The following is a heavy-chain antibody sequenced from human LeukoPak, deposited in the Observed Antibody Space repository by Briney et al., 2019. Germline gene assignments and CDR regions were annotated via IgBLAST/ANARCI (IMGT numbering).Heavy chain of an antibody. CDR2: IYYSGST. V-gene: IGHV4-39*01. J-gene: IGHJ3*02. D-gene: IGHD6-13*01. Sequence: SETLSLTCTVSGGSISSSSYYWGWIRQPPGKGLEWIGSIYYSGSTYYNPSLKSRVTISVDTSKNQFSLKLRSVTAADTAVYYCANPGIAAAGSAFDIWGQGTMVTVSS. CDR3: ANPGIAAAGSAFDI. CDR1: GGSISSSSYY.